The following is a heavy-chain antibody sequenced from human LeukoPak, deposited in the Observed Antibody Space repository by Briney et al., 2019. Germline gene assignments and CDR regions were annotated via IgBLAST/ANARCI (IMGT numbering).Heavy chain of an antibody. Sequence: PGGSLRLSCATSGFTFSNFGMHWVRQAPGKGLEGVAIISHDGVDKYYADSVKGRFTISRDDSKNTLYLQMNSLRAEDTAVYYCAKPTTVTHAGWFDSWGQGTLVTVSS. CDR2: ISHDGVDK. CDR3: AKPTTVTHAGWFDS. J-gene: IGHJ5*01. D-gene: IGHD4-17*01. V-gene: IGHV3-30*18. CDR1: GFTFSNFG.